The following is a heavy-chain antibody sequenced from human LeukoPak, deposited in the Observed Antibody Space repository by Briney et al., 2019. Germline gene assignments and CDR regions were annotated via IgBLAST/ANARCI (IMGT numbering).Heavy chain of an antibody. CDR2: ISGSGGST. J-gene: IGHJ4*02. V-gene: IGHV3-23*01. CDR3: AKTNYYDSSGYPY. Sequence: PGGSLRLSCAASGFTFSSYGMSWVRQAPGKGLEWVSAISGSGGSTYYADSVKGRFTISRDNSKNTLYLQMNSLRAEDTAVYYCAKTNYYDSSGYPYWGQGTLVTVSS. D-gene: IGHD3-22*01. CDR1: GFTFSSYG.